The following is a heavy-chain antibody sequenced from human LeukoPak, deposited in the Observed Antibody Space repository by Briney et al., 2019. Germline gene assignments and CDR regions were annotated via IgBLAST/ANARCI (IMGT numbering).Heavy chain of an antibody. J-gene: IGHJ4*02. CDR3: ASGRQLGR. CDR1: GFSFSTYW. CDR2: IKQDESEK. Sequence: GGSLRLSCAASGFSFSTYWMSWVRQAPGKGLVWVANIKQDESEKYYVDSVKGRFTISRDNTKNSLYLQMNSLRVEDTAVYYCASGRQLGRWGQGTLVTVSS. D-gene: IGHD6-13*01. V-gene: IGHV3-7*03.